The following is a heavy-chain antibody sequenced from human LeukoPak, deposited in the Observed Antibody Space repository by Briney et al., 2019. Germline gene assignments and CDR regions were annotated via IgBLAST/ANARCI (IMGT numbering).Heavy chain of an antibody. J-gene: IGHJ4*02. D-gene: IGHD3-16*02. V-gene: IGHV4-39*01. CDR3: ARQAGLRLGELSFVLGTFDY. CDR2: IYYSGST. CDR1: GGSISSSSYY. Sequence: SETLSLTCTVSGGSISSSSYYWGWIRQPPGKGLEWIGSIYYSGSTYYNPSLKSRVTISVDTSKNQFSLKLSSVTAADTAVYYCARQAGLRLGELSFVLGTFDYWGQGTLVTVSS.